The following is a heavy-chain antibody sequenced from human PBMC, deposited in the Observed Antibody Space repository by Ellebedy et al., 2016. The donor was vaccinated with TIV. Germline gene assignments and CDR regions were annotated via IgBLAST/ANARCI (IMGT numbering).Heavy chain of an antibody. CDR3: TRPADTYYGMDV. CDR1: GFTFSGFA. CDR2: IRSKANNYAT. J-gene: IGHJ6*02. D-gene: IGHD5-18*01. Sequence: PGGSLRLSCAASGFTFSGFAIHFVRQASGKGLEWVGRIRSKANNYATEYTASVKGRFTISRDDSTNTAYLQMNSLKADDTAVYYFTRPADTYYGMDVWGQGTTVTVSS. V-gene: IGHV3-73*01.